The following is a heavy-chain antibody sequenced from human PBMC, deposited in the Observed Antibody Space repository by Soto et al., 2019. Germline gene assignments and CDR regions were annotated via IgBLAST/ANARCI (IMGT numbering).Heavy chain of an antibody. CDR2: IYYSGST. CDR3: ASRRTSPAADY. V-gene: IGHV4-39*01. Sequence: QLQLQESGPGLVKPSETLSLTCTVSGGSISSSSYYWGWIRQPPGKGLEWIGSIYYSGSTYYNPSPKARVPLPVDTSKNRLSLQLSSVTAADTAVYYCASRRTSPAADYWGQGTLVTVSS. CDR1: GGSISSSSYY. J-gene: IGHJ4*02.